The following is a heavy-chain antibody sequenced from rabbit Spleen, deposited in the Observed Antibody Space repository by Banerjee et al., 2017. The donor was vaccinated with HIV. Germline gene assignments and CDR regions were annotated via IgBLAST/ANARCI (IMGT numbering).Heavy chain of an antibody. V-gene: IGHV1S43*01. D-gene: IGHD1-1*01. CDR2: IYTGRGGT. Sequence: QQQLEESGGGLVKPGGTLTLTCKTSGFDFSSYSMSWVRQAPGKGLEWIGAIYTGRGGTDYANWVNGRFTISSDNAQYTVDLQMNSLTAADTATYFCARDPYVKDSGYDTKGLWGPGTLV. CDR3: ARDPYVKDSGYDTKGL. J-gene: IGHJ4*01. CDR1: GFDFSSYS.